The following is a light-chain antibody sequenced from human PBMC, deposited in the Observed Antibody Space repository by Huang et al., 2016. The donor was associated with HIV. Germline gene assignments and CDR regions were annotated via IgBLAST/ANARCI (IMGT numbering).Light chain of an antibody. Sequence: VLTQSPFTLSMSPGQRATLSCKTSQSGETYLAWYQQRPGQGPILLIYDVSNRAPGVPTRFSCAGSGTDFTLIIDKLAPEDVALYFCQQRSSWPLTFGGGTRVE. CDR3: QQRSSWPLT. CDR2: DVS. J-gene: IGKJ4*01. V-gene: IGKV3-11*01. CDR1: QSGETY.